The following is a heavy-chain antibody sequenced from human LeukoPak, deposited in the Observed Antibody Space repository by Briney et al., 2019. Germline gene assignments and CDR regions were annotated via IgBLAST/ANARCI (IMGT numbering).Heavy chain of an antibody. CDR3: VKDCCGEAFFEY. CDR2: ISALSDNT. J-gene: IGHJ4*02. D-gene: IGHD2-21*01. Sequence: GRSLRLSCVASGLIFSNYGMSWVRQAPGRGLEWISTISALSDNTHYADSVKGRFAISRDNSKNTVYLQMNSLRSEDTAIYFCVKDCCGEAFFEYWGQGVLVTVSS. V-gene: IGHV3-23*01. CDR1: GLIFSNYG.